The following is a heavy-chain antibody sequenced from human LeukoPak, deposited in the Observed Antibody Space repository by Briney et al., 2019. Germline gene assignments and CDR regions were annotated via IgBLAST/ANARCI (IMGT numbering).Heavy chain of an antibody. CDR1: GGSISSSSDY. D-gene: IGHD3-22*01. CDR2: IYYSGST. Sequence: PSETLSLTCTVSGGSISSSSDYWGWIRQPPGKGLERIGSIYYSGSTYYNLSRKGRVTIGVDTSKSQFSLRLTSVTAADTAVSFCARSGYYYDFDYWGQGILVTVSS. CDR3: ARSGYYYDFDY. J-gene: IGHJ4*02. V-gene: IGHV4-39*01.